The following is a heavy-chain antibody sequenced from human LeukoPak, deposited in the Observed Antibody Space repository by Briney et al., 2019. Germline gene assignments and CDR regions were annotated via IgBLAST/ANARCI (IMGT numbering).Heavy chain of an antibody. Sequence: SETLSLTCTVSGGSISSSSYYWGWIRQPPGKGLEWIGSIYYSGSTYYNPSLKSRVTISVDTSKNQFSLKLSSVTAADTAVYYCASSSGSPRYFDLWGRGTLVTVSS. V-gene: IGHV4-39*07. CDR1: GGSISSSSYY. D-gene: IGHD3-3*01. CDR3: ASSSGSPRYFDL. J-gene: IGHJ2*01. CDR2: IYYSGST.